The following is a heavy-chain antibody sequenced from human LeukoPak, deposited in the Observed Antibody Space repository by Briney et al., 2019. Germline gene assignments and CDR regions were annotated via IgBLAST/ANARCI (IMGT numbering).Heavy chain of an antibody. Sequence: ASLKVSCKASGDTFTSYDINWVRQAPGQGLEWMGWMNPNSGNTGYAQRFQGRVTMTRDTSKSTAYMELSRLRLEDTAVYYCARGNPYCSSASCYNYWGQGTLVTVSA. CDR2: MNPNSGNT. CDR3: ARGNPYCSSASCYNY. CDR1: GDTFTSYD. J-gene: IGHJ4*02. D-gene: IGHD2-2*02. V-gene: IGHV1-8*01.